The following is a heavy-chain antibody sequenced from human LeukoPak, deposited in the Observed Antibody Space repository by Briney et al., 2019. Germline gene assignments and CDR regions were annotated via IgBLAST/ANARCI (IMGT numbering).Heavy chain of an antibody. J-gene: IGHJ3*02. Sequence: ASVKVSCKASGYTFTSYGISWVRQAPGQGLEWMGWISAYNGNTNYAQKLQGRVTMTTDTSTSTAYMELRSLRSDDTAVYYCARDFSLSITMIVVVMPDAFDIWGQGTMVIVSS. CDR3: ARDFSLSITMIVVVMPDAFDI. D-gene: IGHD3-22*01. CDR2: ISAYNGNT. CDR1: GYTFTSYG. V-gene: IGHV1-18*01.